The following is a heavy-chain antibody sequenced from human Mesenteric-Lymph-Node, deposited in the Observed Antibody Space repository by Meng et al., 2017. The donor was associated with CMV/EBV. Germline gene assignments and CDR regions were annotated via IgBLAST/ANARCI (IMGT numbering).Heavy chain of an antibody. V-gene: IGHV4-34*01. D-gene: IGHD3-22*01. Sequence: SETLSLTCAVHSGSFSGYYWSWIRQSPGKGLEWIGEINHSGTTNYNPSLKSRVTMSLDTSKNQFSLKLSSVTAADTAVYYCARVGTMIVVAHAFDIWGQGTMVTVSS. CDR2: INHSGTT. CDR3: ARVGTMIVVAHAFDI. J-gene: IGHJ3*02. CDR1: SGSFSGYY.